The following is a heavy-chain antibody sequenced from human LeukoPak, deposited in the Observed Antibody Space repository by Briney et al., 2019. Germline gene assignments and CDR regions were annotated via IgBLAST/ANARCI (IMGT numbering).Heavy chain of an antibody. CDR2: IIPIFGTV. J-gene: IGHJ3*01. Sequence: EASVKVSCKASGGTFSSYSINWVRQVPGQGLEWMGGIIPIFGTVKYAHKFQGRVTTTADESTSTAYLDLRALTSDDSALYYCARGGDGYNSLFLSFDLWGHGTMVTVSS. D-gene: IGHD5-24*01. CDR3: ARGGDGYNSLFLSFDL. V-gene: IGHV1-69*13. CDR1: GGTFSSYS.